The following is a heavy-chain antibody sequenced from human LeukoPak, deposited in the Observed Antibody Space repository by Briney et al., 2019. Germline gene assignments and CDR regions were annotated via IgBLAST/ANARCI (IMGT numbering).Heavy chain of an antibody. J-gene: IGHJ4*02. D-gene: IGHD2-2*01. CDR2: ITSGGNS. V-gene: IGHV3-66*01. Sequence: AGSLTLSCAASGFTVSSTYMNCVRQAPGKGLEWISVITSGGNSYYEDSLKSRFTISRDTSKNTLYLQMSSLTAEDTAVYYCARGQCSSPSCRYFDYWGQGALVTVSS. CDR3: ARGQCSSPSCRYFDY. CDR1: GFTVSSTY.